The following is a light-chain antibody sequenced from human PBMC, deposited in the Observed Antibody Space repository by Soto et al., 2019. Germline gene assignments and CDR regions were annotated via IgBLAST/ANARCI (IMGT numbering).Light chain of an antibody. V-gene: IGKV1-27*01. CDR1: QDINNY. CDR3: QRYNSAPWT. Sequence: DIQMTQSPSSLPASVGDRVTITCRASQDINNYLAWYQQKPGKVPKLLIYAASTLQSGVPSRFSGSGSGTDFTLTISSLQPEDVATYYCQRYNSAPWTFGQGTKVEIK. CDR2: AAS. J-gene: IGKJ1*01.